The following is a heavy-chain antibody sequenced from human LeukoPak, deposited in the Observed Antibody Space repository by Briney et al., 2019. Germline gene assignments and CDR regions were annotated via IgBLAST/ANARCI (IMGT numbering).Heavy chain of an antibody. CDR2: INANSGGT. D-gene: IGHD5-18*01. V-gene: IGHV1-2*02. CDR3: ARVRDGYNYGSNWFDP. Sequence: GASVKVSCKASGYTFIGYYMHWVRQAPGQGLEWMGWINANSGGTNYAQKFQGRVTMTRDTSISTAYMKLSRLRSDDTAVYYCARVRDGYNYGSNWFDPWGQGTLVTVSS. J-gene: IGHJ5*02. CDR1: GYTFIGYY.